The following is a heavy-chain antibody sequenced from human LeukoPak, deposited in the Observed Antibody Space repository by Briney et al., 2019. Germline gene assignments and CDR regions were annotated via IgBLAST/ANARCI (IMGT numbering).Heavy chain of an antibody. J-gene: IGHJ3*02. Sequence: ASVKVSCKASVYTFTGYYISWRRQAPGQGLQWMGRISAYNGQTNYEQKVQGRVTMTTDTSTSTVYMELRRLRSDDTAVYYCAWDSGAFEIWGQGTMVTVSS. CDR2: ISAYNGQT. V-gene: IGHV1-18*01. CDR3: AWDSGAFEI. CDR1: VYTFTGYY.